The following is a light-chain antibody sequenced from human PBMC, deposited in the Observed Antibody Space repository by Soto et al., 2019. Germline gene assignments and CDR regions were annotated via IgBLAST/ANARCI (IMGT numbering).Light chain of an antibody. J-gene: IGKJ4*01. V-gene: IGKV3-15*01. CDR1: QGIGSN. CDR3: QQYNDWPLT. Sequence: EIVMTQSPATLSVSPGERATLSCRASQGIGSNLAWYQQKPGQAPRLLIYGTSTRATGIPARFSGGRSGTEFTLTISSLQSEDSAVYYCQQYNDWPLTFGGGTKVEIK. CDR2: GTS.